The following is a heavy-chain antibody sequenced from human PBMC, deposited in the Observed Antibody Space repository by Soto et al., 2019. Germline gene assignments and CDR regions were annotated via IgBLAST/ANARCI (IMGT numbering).Heavy chain of an antibody. Sequence: GSLRLSCTASGFTFGDYAMSWFRQAPGKGLEWVGFIRSKAYGGTTEYAASVKGRFTISRDDSKSIAYLQMNSLKTEDTAVYYCTRIITMIVVVITPPDYWGQGTLVTVSS. V-gene: IGHV3-49*03. CDR1: GFTFGDYA. CDR2: IRSKAYGGTT. J-gene: IGHJ4*02. CDR3: TRIITMIVVVITPPDY. D-gene: IGHD3-22*01.